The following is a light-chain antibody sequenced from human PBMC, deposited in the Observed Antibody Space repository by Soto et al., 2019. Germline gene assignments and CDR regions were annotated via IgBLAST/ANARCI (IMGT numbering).Light chain of an antibody. Sequence: QSALTQPASVSGSPGQSVTISCTGTSSDVGRYNYVSWYQQHPGKAPKLMIYDVSNRPSGVSNRFSGSKSGNTASLTISGLQVEDEADYYCSSYTSSSTLDVFGTGTKLTVL. CDR1: SSDVGRYNY. CDR2: DVS. J-gene: IGLJ1*01. CDR3: SSYTSSSTLDV. V-gene: IGLV2-14*03.